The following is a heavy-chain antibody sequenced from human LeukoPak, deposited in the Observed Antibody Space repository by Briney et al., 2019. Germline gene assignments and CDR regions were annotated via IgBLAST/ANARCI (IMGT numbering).Heavy chain of an antibody. J-gene: IGHJ4*02. CDR2: ISVDGGTT. CDR1: GFAFDAHA. V-gene: IGHV3-43*02. Sequence: GGSLRLSCAASGFAFDAHAMNWVRQAPGKPLEWVSLISVDGGTTHYADSVRGRFTISRDNSRNSLYLQMKSLTTEDTALYYCAKRSGSPHNFDYWGRGTLVTVSS. CDR3: AKRSGSPHNFDY. D-gene: IGHD1-14*01.